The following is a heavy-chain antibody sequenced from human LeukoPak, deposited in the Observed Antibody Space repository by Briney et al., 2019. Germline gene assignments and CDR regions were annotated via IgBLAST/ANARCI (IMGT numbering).Heavy chain of an antibody. D-gene: IGHD2-2*01. Sequence: GGSLRLSCAASGFTFSSYAMHWVRQAPGKGLEWVAVISYDGSNKYYADSVKGRFTISRDNSKNTLYLQMNSLRAEDTAVYYCARPPRGQYCSSTSCYGEGWFDPWGQGTLVTVSS. CDR1: GFTFSSYA. J-gene: IGHJ5*02. V-gene: IGHV3-30-3*01. CDR2: ISYDGSNK. CDR3: ARPPRGQYCSSTSCYGEGWFDP.